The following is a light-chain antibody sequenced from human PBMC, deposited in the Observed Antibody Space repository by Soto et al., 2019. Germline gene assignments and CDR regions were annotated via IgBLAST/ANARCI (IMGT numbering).Light chain of an antibody. CDR1: QSVSSNY. J-gene: IGKJ1*01. CDR2: GAS. Sequence: EIVLTQSPGTLSLSPGERATLSCRASQSVSSNYLAWYQQKSGQAPRLLIYGASSRATGIPDRFSGSESGTDFTLTISRLEPEDFAVYYCQQYGGSPLTFGQGTKVEIK. CDR3: QQYGGSPLT. V-gene: IGKV3-20*01.